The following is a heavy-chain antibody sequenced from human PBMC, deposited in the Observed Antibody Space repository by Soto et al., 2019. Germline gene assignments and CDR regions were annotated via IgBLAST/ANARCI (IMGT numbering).Heavy chain of an antibody. V-gene: IGHV4-30-2*01. CDR2: IYHSGST. J-gene: IGHJ5*02. Sequence: PSETLSLTCAVSGGSISSGGYSWSWIRQPPGKGLEWIGYIYHSGSTYYNPSLKSRVTISVDRSKNQFSLKLSSVTAADTAVYYCAVLGSSSWQNWFDPWGQGTLVTVYS. D-gene: IGHD6-13*01. CDR1: GGSISSGGYS. CDR3: AVLGSSSWQNWFDP.